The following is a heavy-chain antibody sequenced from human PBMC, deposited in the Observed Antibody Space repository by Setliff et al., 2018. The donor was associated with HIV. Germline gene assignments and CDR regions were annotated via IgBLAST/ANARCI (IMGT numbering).Heavy chain of an antibody. D-gene: IGHD3-10*01. Sequence: SETLSLTCAVYGVYGVYRDQYSWSWIRQPPGQGLEWIGEINYGRTTNYNPSLESRVTISVDTSKNQFSLRMKSVNAGDTGKYYCVRRRGPMVRGVDPSPSYYFDYWGQGTLVTVSS. V-gene: IGHV4-34*01. CDR1: GVYRDQYS. CDR3: VRRRGPMVRGVDPSPSYYFDY. CDR2: INYGRTT. J-gene: IGHJ4*02.